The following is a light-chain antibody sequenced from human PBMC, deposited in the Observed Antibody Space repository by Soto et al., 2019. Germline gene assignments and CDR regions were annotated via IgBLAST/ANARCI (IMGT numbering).Light chain of an antibody. CDR1: QSVSSSY. J-gene: IGKJ2*01. CDR2: GAS. Sequence: EIVLTQSPGTLSLSPGERATLSCRASQSVSSSYLAWYQQKPGQAPRLLIYGASSRATGIPDRFSGSRSGTAFTLTISRLEPEDFAVYYCQQYGSSPTFGQGTKLEIK. V-gene: IGKV3-20*01. CDR3: QQYGSSPT.